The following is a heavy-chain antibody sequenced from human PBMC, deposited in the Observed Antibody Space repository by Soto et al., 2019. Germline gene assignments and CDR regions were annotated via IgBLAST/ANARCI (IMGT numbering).Heavy chain of an antibody. D-gene: IGHD6-19*01. CDR2: IRSNSNPR. J-gene: IGHJ6*02. V-gene: IGHV3-48*01. CDR1: GFSFSRYA. Sequence: EVQLAESGGGLVQPGGSLRLSCAASGFSFSRYAMDWVRQAPGKGLEWVSYIRSNSNPRYYADSVKGRFTISRDDAKNTLFLQMSSLTSDDTAVYCCATSLGPWQVYNGGTDVWGQGTTVTVSS. CDR3: ATSLGPWQVYNGGTDV.